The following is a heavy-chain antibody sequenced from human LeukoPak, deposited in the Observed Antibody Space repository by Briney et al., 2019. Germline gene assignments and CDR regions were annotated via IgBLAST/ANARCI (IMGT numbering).Heavy chain of an antibody. Sequence: PSETLSLTCTVSGGSISSSSYYWGWIRQPPGKGLEWIGSIYYSGSTYYSPSLKSRVTISVDTSKNQFSLKLSSVTAADTAVYYCARQSDMITFGGVIAPPHAFDIWGQGTMVTVSS. V-gene: IGHV4-39*01. D-gene: IGHD3-16*02. J-gene: IGHJ3*02. CDR2: IYYSGST. CDR1: GGSISSSSYY. CDR3: ARQSDMITFGGVIAPPHAFDI.